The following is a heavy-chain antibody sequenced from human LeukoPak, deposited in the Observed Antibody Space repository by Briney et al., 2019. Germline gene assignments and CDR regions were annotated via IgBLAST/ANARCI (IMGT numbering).Heavy chain of an antibody. J-gene: IGHJ4*02. CDR3: ARQLASDFWSGYYGNYFDY. CDR2: IHYSGSP. Sequence: PSGTLSLTCTVSGGSISSSSYYWGWIRQPPGKGLEWIGSIHYSGSPYYNPSLKSRVTISLDTSKNQFSLKLSSVTAADTAVYYCARQLASDFWSGYYGNYFDYWGQGTLVTVSS. V-gene: IGHV4-39*01. CDR1: GGSISSSSYY. D-gene: IGHD3-3*01.